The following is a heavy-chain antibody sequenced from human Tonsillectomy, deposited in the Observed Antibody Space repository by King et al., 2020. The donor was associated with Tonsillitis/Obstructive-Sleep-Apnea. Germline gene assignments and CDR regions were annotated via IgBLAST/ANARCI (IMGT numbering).Heavy chain of an antibody. CDR2: INPNSGGT. Sequence: VQLVESGAEVKKPGASVKVSCKASGYTFTGYYMHWVRQAPGQGLEWMGRINPNSGGTNYAQKFQGRVTMTRDTSISTAYMELSRLRSDDTVVYHCAREVAGILDYFDYWGQGTLVTVSS. CDR1: GYTFTGYY. V-gene: IGHV1-2*05. D-gene: IGHD6-19*01. CDR3: AREVAGILDYFDY. J-gene: IGHJ4*02.